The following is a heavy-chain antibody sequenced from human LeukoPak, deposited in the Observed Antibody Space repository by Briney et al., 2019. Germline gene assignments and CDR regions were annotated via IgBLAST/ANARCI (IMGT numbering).Heavy chain of an antibody. V-gene: IGHV4-38-2*02. Sequence: SETLSLTCTVSGYSISSGYYWGWIRQPPGKGLEWIGSIYHSGSTYYNPSLKSRVTISVDTSKNQFSLKLSSVTAADTAVYYCARDRAGLIDYWGQGTLVTVSS. CDR2: IYHSGST. CDR1: GYSISSGYY. D-gene: IGHD3/OR15-3a*01. CDR3: ARDRAGLIDY. J-gene: IGHJ4*02.